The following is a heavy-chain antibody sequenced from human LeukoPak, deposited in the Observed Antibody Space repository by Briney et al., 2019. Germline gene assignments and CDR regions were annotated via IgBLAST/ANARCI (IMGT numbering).Heavy chain of an antibody. D-gene: IGHD3-3*01. V-gene: IGHV4-59*01. CDR3: TRSLEVVIHGGMDV. J-gene: IGHJ6*02. CDR2: IYYIGST. Sequence: KPSETLSLTCTVTGGYLSRYHRSWLRHPPGPGLEGIGHIYYIGSTNYHLSLKSRFTKSLDTSKYQFSLKLSSVAAADTAGYYCTRSLEVVIHGGMDVWGQGTTVTVSS. CDR1: GGYLSRYH.